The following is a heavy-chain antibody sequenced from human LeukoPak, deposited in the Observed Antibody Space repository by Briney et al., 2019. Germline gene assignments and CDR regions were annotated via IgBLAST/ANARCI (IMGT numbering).Heavy chain of an antibody. CDR1: GFTFSSYS. D-gene: IGHD5-18*01. Sequence: PGGSLRLSCAASGFTFSSYSMNWVRQAPGKGLEWVSSISSSSSYIYYADSVKGRFTISRDNSKNTLYLQMNSLRAEDTAVYYCAKDPIRGVDTAMVTDYWGQGTLVTVSS. J-gene: IGHJ4*02. V-gene: IGHV3-21*04. CDR3: AKDPIRGVDTAMVTDY. CDR2: ISSSSSYI.